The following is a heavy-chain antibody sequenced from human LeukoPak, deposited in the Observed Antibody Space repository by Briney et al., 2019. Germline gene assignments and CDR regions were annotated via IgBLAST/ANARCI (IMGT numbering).Heavy chain of an antibody. CDR2: IYYSGST. CDR3: ARRFWYSGSSNI. CDR1: GGSISSSSYY. D-gene: IGHD1-26*01. V-gene: IGHV4-39*01. Sequence: SETLSLTCTVSGGSISSSSYYWGWIRQPPGKGLEWIGSIYYSGSTYYNPSLKSRVTISVDTSKNQFSLKLSSVTAADTAVYYCARRFWYSGSSNIWGQGTMVTVSS. J-gene: IGHJ3*02.